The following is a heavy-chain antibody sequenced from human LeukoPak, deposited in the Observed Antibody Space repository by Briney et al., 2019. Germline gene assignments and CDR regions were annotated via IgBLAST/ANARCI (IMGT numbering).Heavy chain of an antibody. V-gene: IGHV3-53*01. D-gene: IGHD3-10*01. J-gene: IGHJ4*02. Sequence: GGSLRLSCAASGFTVSSNYMSWVRQAPGKGLEWVSVIYSGGSTYYADSAKGRFTISRDNSKNTLYLQMNSLRAEDTAVYYCARVRGGLYVVRGVIRFDYWGQGTLVTVSS. CDR2: IYSGGST. CDR1: GFTVSSNY. CDR3: ARVRGGLYVVRGVIRFDY.